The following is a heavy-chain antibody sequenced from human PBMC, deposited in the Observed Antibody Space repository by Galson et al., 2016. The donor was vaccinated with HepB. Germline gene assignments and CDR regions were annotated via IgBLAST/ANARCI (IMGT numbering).Heavy chain of an antibody. D-gene: IGHD5-12*01. CDR3: VSRGAQWLVTADS. Sequence: SLRLSCAAPTFMFSSYTMHWVRQAPGKGLEYVSAISSDGGSTYYIDSVKGRFTISRDNSKNSLYLQMTSLRTEDTAVYYCVSRGAQWLVTADSWGQGTLVVVSS. V-gene: IGHV3-64D*06. J-gene: IGHJ4*02. CDR2: ISSDGGST. CDR1: TFMFSSYT.